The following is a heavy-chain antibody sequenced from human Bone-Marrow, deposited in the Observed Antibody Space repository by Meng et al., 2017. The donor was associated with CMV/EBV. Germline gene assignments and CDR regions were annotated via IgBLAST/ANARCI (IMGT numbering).Heavy chain of an antibody. CDR3: SVDMGDY. Sequence: GESLKISCTASGFNFGDYTMSWVRQAPGKGLEWVGFIRSVPYGATTEYGASVKGRFTISRDDSKSIAYLQMNSLKTEDTAVYYCSVDMGDYWGQGTLVTAS. CDR1: GFNFGDYT. D-gene: IGHD5-12*01. J-gene: IGHJ4*02. CDR2: IRSVPYGATT. V-gene: IGHV3-49*04.